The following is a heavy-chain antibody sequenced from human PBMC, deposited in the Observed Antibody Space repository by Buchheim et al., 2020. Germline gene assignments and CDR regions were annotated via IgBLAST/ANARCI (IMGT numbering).Heavy chain of an antibody. J-gene: IGHJ4*02. CDR2: IKGDGSEE. Sequence: EVQLVESGGGLVQPGGSLRLSCAASGFTFNTYWMSWVRQPPGTGLEWVGNIKGDGSEEYYVDSVKGRFTLSSDNAKNSLFLQMNSLRAEDTAVYYCASSGQYGGYWGQGTL. CDR3: ASSGQYGGY. D-gene: IGHD4-23*01. V-gene: IGHV3-7*01. CDR1: GFTFNTYW.